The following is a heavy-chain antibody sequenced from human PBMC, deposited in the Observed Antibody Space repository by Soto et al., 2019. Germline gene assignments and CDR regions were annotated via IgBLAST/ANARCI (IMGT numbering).Heavy chain of an antibody. V-gene: IGHV1-2*04. CDR1: GYTFTGYY. J-gene: IGHJ6*02. D-gene: IGHD2-15*01. CDR2: INPNSGGT. Sequence: GGPVKVSCKASGYTFTGYYMHWVRQAPGQGLEWMGWINPNSGGTNYAQKFQGWVTMTRDTSISTAYMELSRLRSDDTAVYYCARRGGRYCSGGSCPYDGMDVWGQGTTVTVSS. CDR3: ARRGGRYCSGGSCPYDGMDV.